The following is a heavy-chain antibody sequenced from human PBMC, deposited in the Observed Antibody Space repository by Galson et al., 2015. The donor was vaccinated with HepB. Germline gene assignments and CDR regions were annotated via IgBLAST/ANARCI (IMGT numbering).Heavy chain of an antibody. CDR1: GFTFSSYS. Sequence: SLRLSCAASGFTFSSYSMNWVRQAPGKGLEWVSSISSSSSYIYYADSVKGRFTISRDNAKNSLYLQMNSLRAEDTAVYYCARGLVALRYRSGGSCQGGGMDVWGQGTTVTVSS. CDR2: ISSSSSYI. V-gene: IGHV3-21*01. D-gene: IGHD2-15*01. J-gene: IGHJ6*02. CDR3: ARGLVALRYRSGGSCQGGGMDV.